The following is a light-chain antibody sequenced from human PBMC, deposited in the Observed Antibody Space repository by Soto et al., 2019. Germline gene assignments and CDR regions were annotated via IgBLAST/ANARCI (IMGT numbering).Light chain of an antibody. J-gene: IGKJ1*01. V-gene: IGKV3-15*01. Sequence: EIVMTQSPATLSVSPLEMCTLAFMSRQSVGSNLAWYQQKPGQAPRLLIYGASTRATGIPARFSGSGSETEFTLTISSLQAEDSAVYFCQQYNNWPTWTFGQGTKVDIK. CDR3: QQYNNWPTWT. CDR1: QSVGSN. CDR2: GAS.